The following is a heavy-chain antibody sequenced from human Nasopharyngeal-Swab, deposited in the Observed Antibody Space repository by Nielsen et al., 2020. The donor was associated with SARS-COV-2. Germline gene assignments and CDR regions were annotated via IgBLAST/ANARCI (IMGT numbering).Heavy chain of an antibody. CDR1: GFTSRSYV. CDR2: ISGTGGSI. V-gene: IGHV3-23*01. J-gene: IGHJ4*02. Sequence: GGSLRLSCVASGFTSRSYVMSWVRQAPGKGLEWVSSISGTGGSIWYADSAKGRFTISRDNSKNTVFLQMNSLRGEDTAVYYCAKGEGTRPGPEYYYGSEVFDYWGQGSLVTVSS. CDR3: AKGEGTRPGPEYYYGSEVFDY. D-gene: IGHD3-10*01.